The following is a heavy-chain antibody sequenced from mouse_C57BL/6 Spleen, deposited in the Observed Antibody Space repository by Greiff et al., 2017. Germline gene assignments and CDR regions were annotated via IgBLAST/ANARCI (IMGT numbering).Heavy chain of an antibody. CDR1: GFNIKDDY. CDR2: IDPENGDT. CDR3: TYDGYEAY. J-gene: IGHJ3*01. Sequence: EVQLQQSGAELVRPGASVKLSCTASGFNIKDDYMHWVKQRPEQGLEWIGWIDPENGDTEYASKFQGQATITADTSSNTAYLQLSSLTSEDTAVYYCTYDGYEAYWGQGTLVTVSA. D-gene: IGHD2-3*01. V-gene: IGHV14-4*01.